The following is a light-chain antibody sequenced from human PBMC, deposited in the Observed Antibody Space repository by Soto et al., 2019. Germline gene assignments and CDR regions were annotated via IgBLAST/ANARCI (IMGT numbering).Light chain of an antibody. Sequence: DIQMTQSPSSLSASVGDRVTITCRASQSISSYLNWYQQKPGKAPKLLIYAASSLQSGVPSRFSGSVSGTDFTLTISSLQPEDFATYYCQQSYSTPQTFGHGTKLEIK. CDR1: QSISSY. CDR3: QQSYSTPQT. V-gene: IGKV1-39*01. J-gene: IGKJ2*01. CDR2: AAS.